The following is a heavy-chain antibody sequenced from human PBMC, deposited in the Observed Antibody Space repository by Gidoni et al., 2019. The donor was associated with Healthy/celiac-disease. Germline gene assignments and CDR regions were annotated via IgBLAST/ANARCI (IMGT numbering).Heavy chain of an antibody. CDR1: GASISSGRYY. Sequence: QVQLQESGPGLVKPSQTLSLPCTVSGASISSGRYYWSSIRQHPGKGREWIGYIYYSGGTYYNPALKSRVTITVDTSKNQCSVKLGLVTAGATAVDYYASAEGMTTVTTGWFDPWGQGTLVTVSS. CDR2: IYYSGGT. J-gene: IGHJ5*02. V-gene: IGHV4-31*03. CDR3: ASAEGMTTVTTGWFDP. D-gene: IGHD4-17*01.